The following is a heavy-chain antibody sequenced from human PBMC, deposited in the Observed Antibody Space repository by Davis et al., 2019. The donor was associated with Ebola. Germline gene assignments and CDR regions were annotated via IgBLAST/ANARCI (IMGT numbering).Heavy chain of an antibody. V-gene: IGHV3-73*01. Sequence: GESLKLPFPFSGFFFSGTAIHSLLQASGKALDRVGRIQCKSDDYATTYAPSVKGRFAFSSDDSKNTAYLQMHSLKTEDTALYYCTTGLDGPGDYCGQGTLVTVSS. CDR2: IQCKSDDYAT. J-gene: IGHJ4*02. D-gene: IGHD1-1*01. CDR1: GFFFSGTA. CDR3: TTGLDGPGDY.